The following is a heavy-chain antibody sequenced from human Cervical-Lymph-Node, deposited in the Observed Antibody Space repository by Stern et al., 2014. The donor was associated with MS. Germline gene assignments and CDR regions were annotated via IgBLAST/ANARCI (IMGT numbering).Heavy chain of an antibody. CDR3: ARDLSYSSGWSYEY. Sequence: VQLVESGGGLVKPGGSLRLSCAASGFTFSDYYMRWIRQAPGPGLGWVSYISMSGSNIYYADSVKGRFTISRDNTKNSLYLQMNSLRAEDTAVYYCARDLSYSSGWSYEYWGQGTLVTVSS. J-gene: IGHJ4*02. CDR1: GFTFSDYY. V-gene: IGHV3-11*01. D-gene: IGHD6-19*01. CDR2: ISMSGSNI.